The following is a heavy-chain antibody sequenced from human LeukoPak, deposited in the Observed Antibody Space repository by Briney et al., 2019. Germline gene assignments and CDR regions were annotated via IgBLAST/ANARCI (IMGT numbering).Heavy chain of an antibody. CDR2: ISSSSSYI. D-gene: IGHD4-11*01. CDR3: ARDEATRDAFDI. Sequence: GGSLRLSCAASGFTFSSYGMHWVRQAPGKGLEWVSSISSSSSYIYYADSVKGRFTISRDNAKNSLYLQMNSLRAEDTAVYYCARDEATRDAFDIWGQGTMVTVSS. J-gene: IGHJ3*02. V-gene: IGHV3-21*01. CDR1: GFTFSSYG.